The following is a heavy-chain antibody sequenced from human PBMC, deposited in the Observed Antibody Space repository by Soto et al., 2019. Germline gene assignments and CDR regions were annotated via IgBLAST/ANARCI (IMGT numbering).Heavy chain of an antibody. V-gene: IGHV4-34*01. CDR2: INHSGST. CDR1: GGSFSGYY. Sequence: QVQLQQWGAGLLKPSETLSLTCAVYGGSFSGYYGSWIRQPPGKGLEWIGEINHSGSTKYKPSLKSRVTRSEDTSKNQVSRKLSSVTAADTAVYYWARGLLLWYGEVSRRGEHDYCGDVWGQGTTVTVSS. D-gene: IGHD3-10*01. CDR3: ARGLLLWYGEVSRRGEHDYCGDV. J-gene: IGHJ6*02.